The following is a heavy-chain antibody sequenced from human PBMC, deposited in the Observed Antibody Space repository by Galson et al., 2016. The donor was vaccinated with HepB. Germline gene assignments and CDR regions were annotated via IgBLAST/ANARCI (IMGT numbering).Heavy chain of an antibody. V-gene: IGHV3-74*01. CDR1: GFSFSSYW. CDR3: VRDGPFSDIDLDV. D-gene: IGHD2-15*01. Sequence: SLRLSCAASGFSFSSYWMYWVRQAPGQGLVWVSHIDTDGRSSYYADSVKGRFTISRDNAENTLSLKRNSLRSEDTAVYFCVRDGPFSDIDLDVWGKGTTVTVAS. J-gene: IGHJ6*04. CDR2: IDTDGRSS.